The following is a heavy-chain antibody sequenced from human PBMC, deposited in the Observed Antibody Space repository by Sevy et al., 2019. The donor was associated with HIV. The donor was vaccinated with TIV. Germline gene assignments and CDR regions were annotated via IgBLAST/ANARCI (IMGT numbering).Heavy chain of an antibody. D-gene: IGHD3-22*01. J-gene: IGHJ5*02. CDR3: ARDNSEYYDSSGYCWFDP. V-gene: IGHV4-38-2*02. Sequence: SETLSLTCAVSGYSISSGYYWGWIRQPPGKGLEWIGSIYHSGSTYYNPSLKSRVTISVDTSKNQFSLKLSSVTAADTAVYYCARDNSEYYDSSGYCWFDPWGQGTLVTVSS. CDR1: GYSISSGYY. CDR2: IYHSGST.